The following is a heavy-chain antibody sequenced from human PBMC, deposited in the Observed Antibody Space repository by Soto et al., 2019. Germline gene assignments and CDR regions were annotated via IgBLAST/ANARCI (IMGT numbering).Heavy chain of an antibody. CDR1: GFTFSSYS. D-gene: IGHD3-3*01. CDR3: ARARFSGRRVAADYYYMDV. J-gene: IGHJ6*03. Sequence: EVQLVESGGGLVQPGGSLRLSCAASGFTFSSYSMNWVRQAPGKGLEWVSYISSSSSTIYYADSVKGRFTISRDNAKNSLYLQMNSLRAEDTAVYYCARARFSGRRVAADYYYMDVWGKGTTVTVSS. CDR2: ISSSSSTI. V-gene: IGHV3-48*01.